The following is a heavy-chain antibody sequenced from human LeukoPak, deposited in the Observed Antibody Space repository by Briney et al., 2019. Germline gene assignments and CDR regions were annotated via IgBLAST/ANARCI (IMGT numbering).Heavy chain of an antibody. CDR3: ARVSSYYFDY. V-gene: IGHV4-39*07. J-gene: IGHJ4*02. Sequence: SETLSLTCTVSGGSISSSSHYWGWIRQPPGKGLEWIGSIYYSGSTYYNPSLKSRVTISVDTSKNQFSLKLSSVTAADTAVYYCARVSSYYFDYWGQGTLVTVSS. CDR2: IYYSGST. CDR1: GGSISSSSHY.